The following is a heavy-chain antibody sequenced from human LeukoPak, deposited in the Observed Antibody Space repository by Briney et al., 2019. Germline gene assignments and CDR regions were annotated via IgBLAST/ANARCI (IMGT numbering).Heavy chain of an antibody. J-gene: IGHJ3*02. CDR3: AREGWDLNALDI. D-gene: IGHD1-26*01. CDR1: GFTFSSYG. V-gene: IGHV3-48*04. CDR2: ISSRSSNK. Sequence: GGSLRLSCAASGFTFSSYGMSWVRQAPGKGLVWVSYISSRSSNKYYADSVKGRFTISRDNAKNSLYLQMSSLRAEDTAIYYCAREGWDLNALDIWGQGTMVTVSP.